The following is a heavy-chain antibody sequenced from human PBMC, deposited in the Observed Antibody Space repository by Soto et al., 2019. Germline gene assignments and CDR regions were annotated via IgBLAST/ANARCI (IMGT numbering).Heavy chain of an antibody. D-gene: IGHD3-3*01. J-gene: IGHJ6*02. V-gene: IGHV4-38-2*01. CDR1: GYSISSGFY. CDR3: ARAVVESIPAFRVVAHYGMDV. CDR2: IYHSGST. Sequence: LSLTCAVSGYSISSGFYWGWIRQSPGKGREWSGSIYHSGSTYYSPSLKSRVTMSVASAKNQFSLDLRSVTATDSAMYYCARAVVESIPAFRVVAHYGMDVWGPGTTVTLFS.